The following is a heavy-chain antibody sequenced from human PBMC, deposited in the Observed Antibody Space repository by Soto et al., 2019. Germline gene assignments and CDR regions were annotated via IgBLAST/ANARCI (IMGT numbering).Heavy chain of an antibody. CDR2: LYTTGNT. J-gene: IGHJ1*01. CDR1: GGSVSSGSYY. V-gene: IGHV4-61*01. Sequence: PAETLSLTCTVSGGSVSSGSYYWSWIRQPPGKGLEYIGYLYTTGNTNYNPSLKSRLTMSLATSKNQVSLKLSSVTAADTAVYYCARLGVGDHREFWGQGTLVTVSS. CDR3: ARLGVGDHREF. D-gene: IGHD3-10*01.